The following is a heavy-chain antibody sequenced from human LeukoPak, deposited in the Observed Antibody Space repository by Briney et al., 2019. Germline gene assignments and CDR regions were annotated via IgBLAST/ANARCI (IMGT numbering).Heavy chain of an antibody. CDR3: AKDVRGYRYGHSYYYYMDV. CDR1: GFTFSSYA. D-gene: IGHD5-18*01. Sequence: GGSLRLSCAASGFTFSSYAMSWVRQAPGKGLEWVTSITKSGGDTYSADSVTGRFTISRDNSKNTLYLQMNSLRAEDTGVYYCAKDVRGYRYGHSYYYYMDVWGRGTTVTVSS. V-gene: IGHV3-23*01. CDR2: ITKSGGDT. J-gene: IGHJ6*03.